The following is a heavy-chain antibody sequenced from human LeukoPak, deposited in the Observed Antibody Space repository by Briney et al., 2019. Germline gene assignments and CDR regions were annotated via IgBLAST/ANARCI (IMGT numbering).Heavy chain of an antibody. Sequence: GGSLRLSCAASGFTFNSYWMTWFRQAPGKGLEWVGFIRSNAYHGTIEYAASVKGRFVISRDHFTSIVYLQMNSLKLEDTAVYYCTRGGDSGDYDFDYWGQGTLVTVSS. CDR2: IRSNAYHGTI. J-gene: IGHJ4*02. D-gene: IGHD4-17*01. CDR1: GFTFNSYW. CDR3: TRGGDSGDYDFDY. V-gene: IGHV3-49*03.